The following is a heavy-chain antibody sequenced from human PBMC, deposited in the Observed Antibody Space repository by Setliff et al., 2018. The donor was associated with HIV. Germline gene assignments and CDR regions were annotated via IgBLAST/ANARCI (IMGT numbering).Heavy chain of an antibody. CDR3: ARVYDSSGYSLSIPGY. V-gene: IGHV3-33*01. CDR1: GFTFNSYA. CDR2: IWYDGSNK. D-gene: IGHD3-22*01. J-gene: IGHJ4*01. Sequence: GGSLRLSCTASGFTFNSYAMHWVRQAPGKGLEWMAIIWYDGSNKYYAESVKGRFTISRDNSKNTLYLQMNSLRAEDTAVYYCARVYDSSGYSLSIPGYWGQGTLVTVSS.